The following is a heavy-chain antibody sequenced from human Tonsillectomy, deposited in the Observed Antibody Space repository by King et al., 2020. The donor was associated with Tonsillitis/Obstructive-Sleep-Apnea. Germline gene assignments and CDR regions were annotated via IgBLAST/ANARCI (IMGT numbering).Heavy chain of an antibody. Sequence: QLQESGPGLVKPSETLSLTCTVSGGSISSYYWSWIRQPAGKGLEWIGRIYTSGSTNYNPSLKSRVTMSVDTSKSQFSLKLSSVTAADTAVYYCARDRWEYSYGWYYFDYWGQGTLVTVSS. J-gene: IGHJ4*02. V-gene: IGHV4-4*07. CDR1: GGSISSYY. CDR2: IYTSGST. D-gene: IGHD5-18*01. CDR3: ARDRWEYSYGWYYFDY.